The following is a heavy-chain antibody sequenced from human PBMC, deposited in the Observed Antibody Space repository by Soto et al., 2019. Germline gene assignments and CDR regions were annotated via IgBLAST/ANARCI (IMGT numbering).Heavy chain of an antibody. CDR1: GGSISSYY. J-gene: IGHJ6*02. D-gene: IGHD3-3*01. CDR2: IYYSGSS. CDR3: ARDRRHYDFWSSYDYYYYYGMDV. Sequence: SETLSLTCTVSGGSISSYYWRGIRQRPGKGLEWNGYIYYSGSSNYSPPLKSRVTISVDTSKNQFSLKLSSVNAADTAVYYCARDRRHYDFWSSYDYYYYYGMDVWGQGNTVTVS. V-gene: IGHV4-59*13.